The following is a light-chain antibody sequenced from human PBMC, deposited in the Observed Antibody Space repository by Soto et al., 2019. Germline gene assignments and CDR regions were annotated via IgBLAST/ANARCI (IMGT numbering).Light chain of an antibody. CDR2: RNN. Sequence: QSVLTQPPSTSGTPGQRVTISCSGSSSNIGSNHVYWYHQLPGAAPKLLIYRNNQRPSGVPDRFSGSKSGTSASLAISGLRSEDEADYYCAAWDDTLSGPVLGGGTKLTVL. V-gene: IGLV1-47*01. CDR1: SSNIGSNH. CDR3: AAWDDTLSGPV. J-gene: IGLJ2*01.